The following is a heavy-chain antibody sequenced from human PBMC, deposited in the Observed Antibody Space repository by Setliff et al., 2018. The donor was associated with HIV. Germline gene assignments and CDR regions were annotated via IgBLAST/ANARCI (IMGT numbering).Heavy chain of an antibody. D-gene: IGHD3-22*01. V-gene: IGHV4-59*01. CDR2: IYYSGST. Sequence: PSETLSLTCIVSGGSISSDYWSWIRQPPGKGLEWIGYIYYSGSTNYNPSLKSRVTISVATSKNQFSLKLNSVTTADTAVYYCARSRTSSGYYGVTGYGMDVWGQGTTVTVSS. J-gene: IGHJ6*02. CDR1: GGSISSDY. CDR3: ARSRTSSGYYGVTGYGMDV.